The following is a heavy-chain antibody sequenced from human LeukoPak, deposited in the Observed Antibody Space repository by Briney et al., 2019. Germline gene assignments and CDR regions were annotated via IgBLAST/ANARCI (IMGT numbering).Heavy chain of an antibody. CDR2: ISWNSGSI. CDR1: GLTFDDYA. Sequence: GRSLRLSCATSGLTFDDYAMHWVRQAPGKGLEWVSGISWNSGSIGYADSVKGRFTISRDNAKNSLYLQMNSLRAEDTALYYCATITFGGVIVGPGAFDIWGQGTMVTVSS. J-gene: IGHJ3*02. V-gene: IGHV3-9*01. D-gene: IGHD3-16*02. CDR3: ATITFGGVIVGPGAFDI.